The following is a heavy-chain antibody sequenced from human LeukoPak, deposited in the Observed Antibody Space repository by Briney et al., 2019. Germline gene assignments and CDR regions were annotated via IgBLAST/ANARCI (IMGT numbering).Heavy chain of an antibody. CDR2: IYYSGST. CDR3: ARVRRGIAVAGRNWFDP. D-gene: IGHD6-19*01. Sequence: SETLSLTCTVSGGSISSGGYCWSWIRQHPGKGLEWIGYIYYSGSTYYNPSLKSRVTISVDASKNQFSLKLSSVTAADTAVYYCARVRRGIAVAGRNWFDPWGQGTLVTVSS. V-gene: IGHV4-31*03. CDR1: GGSISSGGYC. J-gene: IGHJ5*02.